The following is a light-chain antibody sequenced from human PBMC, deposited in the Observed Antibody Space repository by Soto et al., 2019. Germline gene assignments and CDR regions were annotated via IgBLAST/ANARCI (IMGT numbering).Light chain of an antibody. V-gene: IGLV2-14*01. Sequence: QSALTQPASVSGSPGQSMTISCTGASSDVGGYDYVSWYQQHPGNAPKLMIYDVSNRPSGVSNRFSGSKSGNTASLTISGLQAEDDADYFCSSYTSSSTRVFGGGTQLTVL. CDR3: SSYTSSSTRV. J-gene: IGLJ2*01. CDR1: SSDVGGYDY. CDR2: DVS.